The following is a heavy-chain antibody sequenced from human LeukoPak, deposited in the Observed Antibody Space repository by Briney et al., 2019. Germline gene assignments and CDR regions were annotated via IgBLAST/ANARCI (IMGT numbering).Heavy chain of an antibody. CDR2: FDSSGST. Sequence: PSETLPLTCTVSGGSISGYYWSWIRQPAGEGLEWIGRFDSSGSTIYNPSLKSRVTMSVDTSKNRLSLELSSVTAADTAVYYCARDRPGVPRAFDIWGQGTMVTVSS. D-gene: IGHD3-3*01. J-gene: IGHJ3*02. V-gene: IGHV4-4*07. CDR3: ARDRPGVPRAFDI. CDR1: GGSISGYY.